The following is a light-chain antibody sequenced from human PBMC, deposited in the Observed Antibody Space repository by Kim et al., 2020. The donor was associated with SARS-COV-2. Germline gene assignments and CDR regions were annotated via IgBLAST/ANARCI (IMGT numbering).Light chain of an antibody. Sequence: GQRVTISCSGGSSNIGSNNVNWYQQFPGKAPKLLIHSNNQRPSGVPDQFSGSKSGTSASLAISGLQPEDEADYYCAAWDDRLNGWLFGGGTQLTVL. CDR3: AAWDDRLNGWL. V-gene: IGLV1-44*01. CDR2: SNN. J-gene: IGLJ3*02. CDR1: SSNIGSNN.